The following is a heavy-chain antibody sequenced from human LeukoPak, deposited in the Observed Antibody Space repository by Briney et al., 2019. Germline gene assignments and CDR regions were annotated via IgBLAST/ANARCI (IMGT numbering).Heavy chain of an antibody. J-gene: IGHJ4*02. CDR1: GFTFGDYA. CDR2: IRSKAYGGTT. CDR3: TTTNLGIILDEYYFDY. Sequence: GGSLRLSCTASGFTFGDYAMSWVRQAPGKGLEWVGFIRSKAYGGTTEYAASVKGRFTISRDDSKNTLYLQMNSLKTEDTAVYYCTTTNLGIILDEYYFDYWGQGTLVTVSS. D-gene: IGHD3-16*01. V-gene: IGHV3-49*04.